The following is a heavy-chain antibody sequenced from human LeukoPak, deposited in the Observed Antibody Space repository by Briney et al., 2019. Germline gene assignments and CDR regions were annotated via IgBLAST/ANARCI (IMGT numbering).Heavy chain of an antibody. CDR2: VRWNSDIL. Sequence: SLRLSCAASGFNFNDYAMHCVRISPGKGLEWVSGVRWNSDILAYGDSVKGRFTISRDNAENSLYLEMNSLNTEDTALYYCAKDKGLGNHLWVGYWYFDLWGRGILVTVSS. J-gene: IGHJ2*01. CDR1: GFNFNDYA. CDR3: AKDKGLGNHLWVGYWYFDL. D-gene: IGHD3-16*01. V-gene: IGHV3-9*01.